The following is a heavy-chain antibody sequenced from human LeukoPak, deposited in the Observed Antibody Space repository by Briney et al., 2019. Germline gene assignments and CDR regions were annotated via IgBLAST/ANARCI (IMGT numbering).Heavy chain of an antibody. J-gene: IGHJ5*02. Sequence: SETLSLTCAVYGGSFSGYYWSWIRQPPGKGLEWIGEINHSGSTNYNPSLKSRVTISVDTSKNQFSLKLSSVTAADTAVYYCARGHEHYYGSGSYNHWGQETLVTVSS. V-gene: IGHV4-34*01. CDR1: GGSFSGYY. CDR2: INHSGST. D-gene: IGHD3-10*01. CDR3: ARGHEHYYGSGSYNH.